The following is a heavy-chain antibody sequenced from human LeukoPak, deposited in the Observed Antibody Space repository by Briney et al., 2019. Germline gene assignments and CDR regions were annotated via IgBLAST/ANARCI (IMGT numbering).Heavy chain of an antibody. CDR2: IRYDGSNK. D-gene: IGHD3-9*01. CDR3: AKDQLRYFDWGSYFDY. Sequence: GGSLRLSCAASGFTFSSYGMHWVRQAPGKGLEWVAFIRYDGSNKYYADSVKGRFTISRDNSKNTLYLQMNSLRAEDTAVYYCAKDQLRYFDWGSYFDYWGQGTLVTVSS. CDR1: GFTFSSYG. V-gene: IGHV3-30*02. J-gene: IGHJ4*02.